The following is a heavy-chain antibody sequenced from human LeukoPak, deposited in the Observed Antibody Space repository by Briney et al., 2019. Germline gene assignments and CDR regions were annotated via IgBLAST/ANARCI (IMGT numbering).Heavy chain of an antibody. D-gene: IGHD3-22*01. V-gene: IGHV3-23*01. CDR2: ISGSGGST. Sequence: PGGSLRLSCAASGFTFSSYAMSWVRQAPGKGLDWVSAISGSGGSTYYADSVKGRFTISRDNSKNTLYLQMNSLRAEDTAVYYCAKGDTYYYDSSGYTFDYWGQGTLVTVSS. CDR3: AKGDTYYYDSSGYTFDY. CDR1: GFTFSSYA. J-gene: IGHJ4*02.